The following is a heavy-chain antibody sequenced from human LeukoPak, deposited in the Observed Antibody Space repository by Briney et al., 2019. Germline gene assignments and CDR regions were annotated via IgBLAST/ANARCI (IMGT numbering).Heavy chain of an antibody. CDR1: GFTFSSYA. D-gene: IGHD6-13*01. CDR3: AENWVASSWFNWFDP. V-gene: IGHV3-23*01. J-gene: IGHJ5*02. Sequence: PGGSLRLSCAASGFTFSSYAMSWVRQAPGKGLEWVSAISGSGGSTHYADSVKGRFTISRDNSKNTLYLQMNSLRAEDTAVYYCAENWVASSWFNWFDPWGQGTLVTVSS. CDR2: ISGSGGST.